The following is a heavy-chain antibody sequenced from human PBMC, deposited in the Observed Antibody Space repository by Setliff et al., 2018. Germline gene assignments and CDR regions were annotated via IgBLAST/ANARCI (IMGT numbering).Heavy chain of an antibody. CDR1: GGSIINSYY. CDR3: ARVDFTMLQGVLGH. D-gene: IGHD3-10*01. J-gene: IGHJ1*01. CDR2: ISTSGNT. V-gene: IGHV4-4*07. Sequence: SETLSLTCTVSGGSIINSYYWSWIRQPAGKGLEWIGRISTSGNTNYNPSLKSRVTVSLDTSKNQFSLKLTSMTAADTAVYYCARVDFTMLQGVLGHWGQGTLVTVSS.